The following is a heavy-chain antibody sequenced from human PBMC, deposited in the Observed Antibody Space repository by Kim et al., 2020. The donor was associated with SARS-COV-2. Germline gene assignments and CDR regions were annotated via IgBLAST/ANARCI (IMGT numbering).Heavy chain of an antibody. Sequence: NPSLKSRVTISVDTSKNQFSLKLSSVTAADTAVYYCARTTYYYGSGPFDYWGQGALVTVSS. CDR3: ARTTYYYGSGPFDY. V-gene: IGHV4-34*01. J-gene: IGHJ4*02. D-gene: IGHD3-10*01.